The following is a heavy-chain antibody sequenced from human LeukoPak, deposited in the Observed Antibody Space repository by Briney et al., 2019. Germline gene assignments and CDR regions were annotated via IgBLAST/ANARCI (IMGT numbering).Heavy chain of an antibody. CDR1: GYTFTSYS. D-gene: IGHD6-13*01. CDR3: AREDIAAAGTPPYYYYYYGMDV. V-gene: IGHV1-18*01. Sequence: ASVKVSCKASGYTFTSYSISWVRQAPGQGLEWMGWISAYNGNTNYAQKLQGRVTMTTDTSTSTAYMELRSLRSDDTAVYYCAREDIAAAGTPPYYYYYYGMDVWGQGTTVTVSS. J-gene: IGHJ6*02. CDR2: ISAYNGNT.